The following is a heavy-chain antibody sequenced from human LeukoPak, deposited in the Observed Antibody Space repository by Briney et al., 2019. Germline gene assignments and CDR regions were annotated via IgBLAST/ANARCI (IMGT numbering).Heavy chain of an antibody. CDR1: GFTFDDYG. V-gene: IGHV3-21*01. J-gene: IGHJ4*02. D-gene: IGHD2-21*02. CDR3: ARDPEGGDGDY. CDR2: ISSSSSYI. Sequence: GGSLRLSCAASGFTFDDYGMSWVRQAPGKGLEWVSSISSSSSYIYYADSVKGRFTISRDNAKNSLYLQMNSLRAEDTAVYYCARDPEGGDGDYWGQGTLVTVSS.